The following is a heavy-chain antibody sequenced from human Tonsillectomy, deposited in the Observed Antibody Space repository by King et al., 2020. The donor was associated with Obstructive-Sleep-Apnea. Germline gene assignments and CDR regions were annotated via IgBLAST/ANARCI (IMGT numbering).Heavy chain of an antibody. CDR1: GYTFTAYF. V-gene: IGHV1-2*02. D-gene: IGHD1-26*01. Sequence: QLVQSGADVKKPGASVKVSCKASGYTFTAYFLHWVRQAPGQGLEWMGWINPNSGGTNYAQKFQGRVTMTRDTSISAAYMELSRLRSDDTAVYYWASLIVGTSANDYWGQGTLVTVSS. CDR3: ASLIVGTSANDY. J-gene: IGHJ4*02. CDR2: INPNSGGT.